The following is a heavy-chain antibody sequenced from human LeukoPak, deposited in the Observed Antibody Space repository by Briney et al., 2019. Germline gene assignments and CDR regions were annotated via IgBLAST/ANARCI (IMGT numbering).Heavy chain of an antibody. V-gene: IGHV4-34*01. CDR2: INHSGST. CDR3: ARGGSSIVVVINDY. J-gene: IGHJ4*02. CDR1: GGSFSGYY. D-gene: IGHD3-22*01. Sequence: SETLSLTCAVYGGSFSGYYWSWIRQPPGKGLEWIGEINHSGSTNYNTSLKSRVTISVDTSKNQFSLKLSSVTAADTAVYYCARGGSSIVVVINDYWGQGTLVTVSS.